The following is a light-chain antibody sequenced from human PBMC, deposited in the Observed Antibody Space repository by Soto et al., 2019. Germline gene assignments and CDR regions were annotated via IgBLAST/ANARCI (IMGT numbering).Light chain of an antibody. Sequence: EFVLTQSPGKLSLSPGERATLSCRASQSISSSFLAWYQQKPGQAPRLLIYGASSRGTGIPDRFSGSGSGTDFTLTISRLEPEDYAVYYCQQYGSSPPLTFGVGTKVEIK. V-gene: IGKV3-20*01. CDR3: QQYGSSPPLT. J-gene: IGKJ4*01. CDR2: GAS. CDR1: QSISSSF.